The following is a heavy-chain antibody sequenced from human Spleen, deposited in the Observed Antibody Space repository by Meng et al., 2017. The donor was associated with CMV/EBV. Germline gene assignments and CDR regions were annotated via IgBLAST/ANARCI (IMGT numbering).Heavy chain of an antibody. CDR3: ARDPPPRYCTSTSCYFDY. J-gene: IGHJ4*03. D-gene: IGHD2-2*01. CDR1: FTFSGYS. Sequence: FTFSGYSMNWVRQAPGKGLEWVSSIISGTGYIYYADSVKGRFTISRDNAKNLLYLQMNSLRAEDTAVYYCARDPPPRYCTSTSCYFDYWGRGTLVTVSS. CDR2: IISGTGYI. V-gene: IGHV3-21*06.